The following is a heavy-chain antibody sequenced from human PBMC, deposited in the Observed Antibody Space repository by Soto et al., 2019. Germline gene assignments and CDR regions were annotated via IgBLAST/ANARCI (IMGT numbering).Heavy chain of an antibody. Sequence: GPTPVNRTQALTLTCTCSGFSLGSSGVGVGWIRQPPGKALEWLALIYWDGDNRSCPSLKSRLTITKDTSKNQVVLTMTNMDPVDTATYFCAHSPYSDTTGYYYFDHWGQGALVTVSS. J-gene: IGHJ4*02. D-gene: IGHD3-22*01. CDR2: IYWDGDN. V-gene: IGHV2-5*02. CDR3: AHSPYSDTTGYYYFDH. CDR1: GFSLGSSGVG.